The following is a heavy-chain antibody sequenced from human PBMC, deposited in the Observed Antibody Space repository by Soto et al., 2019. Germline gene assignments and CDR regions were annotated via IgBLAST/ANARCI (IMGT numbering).Heavy chain of an antibody. CDR2: IIPIFGTA. CDR3: AGGEYYYYGMDV. D-gene: IGHD2-15*01. J-gene: IGHJ6*02. V-gene: IGHV1-69*13. CDR1: GGTFSSYA. Sequence: SVEVSCKASGGTFSSYAISWVRQAPGQGLEWMGGIIPIFGTANYAQKFQGRVTITADESTSTAYMELSSLRSEDTAVYYCAGGEYYYYGMDVWGQGTTVTVSS.